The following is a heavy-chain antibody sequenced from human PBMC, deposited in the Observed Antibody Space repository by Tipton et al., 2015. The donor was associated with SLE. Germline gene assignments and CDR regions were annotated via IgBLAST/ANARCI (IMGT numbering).Heavy chain of an antibody. CDR1: GGSINSGAFY. V-gene: IGHV4-30-4*08. CDR2: IYYSRTT. J-gene: IGHJ4*02. D-gene: IGHD6-19*01. CDR3: AKTVAGAAYPFDL. Sequence: TLSLTCTVSGGSINSGAFYWSWIRQLPGKGLEYIGHIYYSRTTYYNPSLRSRVAISIDTSKNQFSLKLSSVTAADTAVYYCAKTVAGAAYPFDLWGQGTLVTVSS.